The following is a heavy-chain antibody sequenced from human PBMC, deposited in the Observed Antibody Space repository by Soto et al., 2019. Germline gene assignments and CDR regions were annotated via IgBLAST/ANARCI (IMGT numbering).Heavy chain of an antibody. J-gene: IGHJ6*02. CDR2: INHSGST. CDR3: ARGAPRYSSGGTVAATNWGYYYYYGMDV. V-gene: IGHV4-34*01. CDR1: GGSFSGYY. D-gene: IGHD6-25*01. Sequence: PSETLSLTCAVYGGSFSGYYWSWIRQPPGKGLERIGEINHSGSTNYNPSLKSRVTISVDTSKNQFSLKLSSVTAADTAVYYCARGAPRYSSGGTVAATNWGYYYYYGMDVWGQGTTVTVSS.